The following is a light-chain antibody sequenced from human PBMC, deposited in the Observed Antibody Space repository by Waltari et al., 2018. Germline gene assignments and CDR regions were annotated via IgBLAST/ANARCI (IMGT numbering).Light chain of an antibody. CDR2: TAT. CDR3: QQVNSYPLT. J-gene: IGKJ4*01. Sequence: DSQLTQSPSFLSASLGDRVTVTCRASQSINNFLAWFQQKPGEAPKLLIHTATTLQRGVPSRFRGTGSGTEFILTISSLQPEDFATYFCQQVNSYPLTFGGGTTVEMK. V-gene: IGKV1-9*01. CDR1: QSINNF.